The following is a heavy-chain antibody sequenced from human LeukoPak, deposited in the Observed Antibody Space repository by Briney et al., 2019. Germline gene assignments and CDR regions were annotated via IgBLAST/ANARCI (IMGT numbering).Heavy chain of an antibody. CDR3: ARVPSNYYDSSGYYHDYFDY. CDR1: GGSFSGYY. Sequence: PSETLSLTCAVYGGSFSGYYWSWIRQPPGKGLEWIGEINHSGSTNYNPSLKSRVTMSVDTSKNQFSLKLSSVTAADTAVYYCARVPSNYYDSSGYYHDYFDYWGQGTLVTVSS. CDR2: INHSGST. D-gene: IGHD3-22*01. J-gene: IGHJ4*02. V-gene: IGHV4-34*01.